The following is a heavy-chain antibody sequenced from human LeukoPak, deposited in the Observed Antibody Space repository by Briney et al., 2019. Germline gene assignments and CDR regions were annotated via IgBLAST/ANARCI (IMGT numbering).Heavy chain of an antibody. CDR1: GFTFSDYY. CDR3: ARDAYCGGDCYSGYI. CDR2: ISSSGSTI. Sequence: GGSLRLSCAASGFTFSDYYMSWIRQAPGKGLEWVSYISSSGSTIYYADSVKGRFTISRDNAKNSLYLQMNSLRAEDTAVYYRARDAYCGGDCYSGYIWGQGTLVTVSS. J-gene: IGHJ4*02. V-gene: IGHV3-11*01. D-gene: IGHD2-21*02.